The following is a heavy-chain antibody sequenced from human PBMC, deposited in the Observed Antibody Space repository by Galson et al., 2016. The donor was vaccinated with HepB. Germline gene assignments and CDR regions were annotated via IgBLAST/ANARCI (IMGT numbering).Heavy chain of an antibody. CDR2: IKQDGSET. D-gene: IGHD4-23*01. J-gene: IGHJ5*02. Sequence: SLRLSCAASGFTFSSYWMNWVRQAPGEGLEWVANIKQDGSETYYVDSVKGRFTIARDNAENSLYLQMSSLRAEDTAVYYCTRGPPGANGGNSNAWGQGTLVTVSS. CDR3: TRGPPGANGGNSNA. CDR1: GFTFSSYW. V-gene: IGHV3-7*03.